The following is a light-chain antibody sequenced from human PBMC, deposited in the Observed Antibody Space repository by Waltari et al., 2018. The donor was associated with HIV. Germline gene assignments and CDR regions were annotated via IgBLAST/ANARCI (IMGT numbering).Light chain of an antibody. Sequence: IVLTQSPGTLSLSPGEKATLSCRASQSVSSTSLAWYQQKPGQSPRLLIYSASTRANGIPDRFSGSGSGTDFSLTISRLEPEDVAVYYWQRYGRSRTFGQGTKVEIK. CDR1: QSVSSTS. CDR2: SAS. V-gene: IGKV3-20*01. CDR3: QRYGRSRT. J-gene: IGKJ1*01.